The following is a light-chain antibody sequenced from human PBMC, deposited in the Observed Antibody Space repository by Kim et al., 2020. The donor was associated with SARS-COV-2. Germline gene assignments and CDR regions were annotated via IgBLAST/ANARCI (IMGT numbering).Light chain of an antibody. J-gene: IGLJ3*02. V-gene: IGLV7-43*01. CDR2: STN. Sequence: QTVVTQEPSLTVSPGGTVTPTCSCNTGAVTTTYYPNWFQQKPGQPPRPLIYSTNKKHPWTPARFSGSLVGGKAALTLSGVLPEDEGDYFCLLYHDTIGVFGGGTKLTVL. CDR3: LLYHDTIGV. CDR1: TGAVTTTYY.